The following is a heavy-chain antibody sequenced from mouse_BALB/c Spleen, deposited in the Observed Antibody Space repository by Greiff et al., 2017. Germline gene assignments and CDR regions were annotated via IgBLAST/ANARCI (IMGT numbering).Heavy chain of an antibody. CDR1: GFTFSSFG. V-gene: IGHV5-17*02. D-gene: IGHD2-2*01. J-gene: IGHJ2*01. CDR3: ARSGGYDDYCDY. CDR2: ISSGSSTI. Sequence: EVHLVESGGGLVQPGGSRKLSCAASGFTFSSFGMHWVRQAPEKGLEWVAYISSGSSTIYYADTVKGRFTISRDNPKNTLFLQMTSLRSEDTAMYYCARSGGYDDYCDYWGQGTTLTVSA.